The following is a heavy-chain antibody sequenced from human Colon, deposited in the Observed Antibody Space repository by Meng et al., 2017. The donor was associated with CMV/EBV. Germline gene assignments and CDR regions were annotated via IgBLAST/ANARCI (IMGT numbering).Heavy chain of an antibody. CDR1: GFTFDDYA. Sequence: SLKISCAASGFTFDDYAMHWVRQGPGKGLEWVSGISWHSGKVDYADSVKGRFTISRDNAKNSLSLQMNSLRPEDTAFYYCVKDKGSGYNKEDWYGVDVWGHGTTVTVSS. D-gene: IGHD3-22*01. CDR2: ISWHSGKV. V-gene: IGHV3-9*01. J-gene: IGHJ6*02. CDR3: VKDKGSGYNKEDWYGVDV.